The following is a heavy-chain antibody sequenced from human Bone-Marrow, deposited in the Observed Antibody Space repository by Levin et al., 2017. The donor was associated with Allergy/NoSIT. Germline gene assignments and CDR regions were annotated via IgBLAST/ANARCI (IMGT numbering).Heavy chain of an antibody. CDR1: GFTFSDYY. CDR2: MSNSGSPI. Sequence: TTGGSLRLSCAASGFTFSDYYMSWIRQAPGQGLQWVSYMSNSGSPIYYADSVTGRFTISRDNAKNSLYLQMNSLRAEDTAVYYCARVGDYGLDHWGQGTLVAVSS. D-gene: IGHD4-17*01. V-gene: IGHV3-11*01. J-gene: IGHJ4*02. CDR3: ARVGDYGLDH.